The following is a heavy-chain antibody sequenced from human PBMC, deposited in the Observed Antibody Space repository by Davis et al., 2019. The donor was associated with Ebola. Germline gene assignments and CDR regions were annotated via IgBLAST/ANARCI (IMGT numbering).Heavy chain of an antibody. J-gene: IGHJ4*02. CDR1: GGSISSGGYY. D-gene: IGHD4-17*01. Sequence: PSETLSLTCTVSGGSISSGGYYWSWIRQHPGKGLEWIGYIYYSGSTYYNPSLKSRVTISVDTSKNQFSLKLSSVTAADTAVYYCAGRSGDYGDYEGVRYWGQGTLVTVSS. CDR2: IYYSGST. V-gene: IGHV4-31*03. CDR3: AGRSGDYGDYEGVRY.